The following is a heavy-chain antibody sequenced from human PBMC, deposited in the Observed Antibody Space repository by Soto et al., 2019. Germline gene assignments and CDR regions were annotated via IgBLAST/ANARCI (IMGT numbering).Heavy chain of an antibody. CDR2: MNPNSGNT. CDR3: ARGGACGGDCYSEDAFDI. Sequence: ASVKVSCKASGYTFTSYDINWVRQATGQGFEYLGWMNPNSGNTGYVKKFQGRVTMTRDTSASTAYMKLSSVTAADTAVYYCARGGACGGDCYSEDAFDIWGQGTMVTVSS. CDR1: GYTFTSYD. J-gene: IGHJ3*02. V-gene: IGHV1-8*01. D-gene: IGHD2-21*02.